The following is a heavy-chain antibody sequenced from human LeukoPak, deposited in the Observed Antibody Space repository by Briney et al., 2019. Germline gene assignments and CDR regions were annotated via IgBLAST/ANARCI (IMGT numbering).Heavy chain of an antibody. J-gene: IGHJ4*02. D-gene: IGHD3-10*01. CDR2: ISYDGSNK. Sequence: GGSLRLSCAASGFTFSSYAMHWVRQAPGKGLEWVAVISYDGSNKYYADSVKGRFTISRDNSKNTLYLQMNSLRAEDTAVYYCASGAEYYYGSGSPLDYWGQGTLVTVSS. CDR3: ASGAEYYYGSGSPLDY. CDR1: GFTFSSYA. V-gene: IGHV3-30*14.